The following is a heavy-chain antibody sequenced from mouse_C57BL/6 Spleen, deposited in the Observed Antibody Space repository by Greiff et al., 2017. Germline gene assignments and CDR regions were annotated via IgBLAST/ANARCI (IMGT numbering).Heavy chain of an antibody. V-gene: IGHV1-26*01. Sequence: EVQLQQSGPELVKPGASVKISCKASGYTFTDYYMNWVKQSHGKSLEWIGDINPNNGGTSYNQKFKGKATLTVDKSSSTAYMELLSLTSEDSAVYYCARVVASYFDYWGQGTTLTVSS. CDR1: GYTFTDYY. CDR3: ARVVASYFDY. D-gene: IGHD1-1*01. CDR2: INPNNGGT. J-gene: IGHJ2*01.